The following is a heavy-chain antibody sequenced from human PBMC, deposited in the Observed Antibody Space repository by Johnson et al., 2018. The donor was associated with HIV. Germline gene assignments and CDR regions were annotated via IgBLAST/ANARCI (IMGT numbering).Heavy chain of an antibody. CDR1: GFTFSSYW. D-gene: IGHD2-21*01. J-gene: IGHJ3*02. CDR2: IKQDGSEK. CDR3: ARERRAGVKRAFDI. Sequence: VLLVESGGGLVQPGGSLRLSCAASGFTFSSYWMSWVRQAPGKGLEWVANIKQDGSEKYYVDSVKGRFTISRDNSKNTLYLQMNSLRAEDTAVYYCARERRAGVKRAFDIWGQGTMVTVSS. V-gene: IGHV3-7*01.